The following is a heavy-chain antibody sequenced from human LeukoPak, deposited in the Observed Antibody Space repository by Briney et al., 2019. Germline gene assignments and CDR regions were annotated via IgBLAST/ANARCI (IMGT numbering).Heavy chain of an antibody. CDR2: IYHSGST. Sequence: SQTLSLTCAVSGGSNSSGGYSWSWIRQPPGKGLEWIGYIYHSGSTYYNPSLKSRVTISVDRSKNQFSLKLSSVTAADTAVYYCARGSSGYYGYWGQGTLVTVSS. CDR3: ARGSSGYYGY. J-gene: IGHJ4*02. CDR1: GGSNSSGGYS. D-gene: IGHD3-22*01. V-gene: IGHV4-30-2*01.